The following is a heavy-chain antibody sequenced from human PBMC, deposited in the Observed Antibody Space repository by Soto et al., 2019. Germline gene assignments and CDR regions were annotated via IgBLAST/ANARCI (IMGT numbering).Heavy chain of an antibody. Sequence: SETLSLTCAVSGGSISSGGYSWSWIRQPPGKGLEWIGYIYHSGSTYYNPALKSRVTISVDRTKDQFSLKLSSVTAADTVVYYCARGGGSSQLGYFDYWGQGTLVTVSS. CDR3: ARGGGSSQLGYFDY. D-gene: IGHD2-15*01. CDR2: IYHSGST. J-gene: IGHJ4*02. CDR1: GGSISSGGYS. V-gene: IGHV4-30-2*01.